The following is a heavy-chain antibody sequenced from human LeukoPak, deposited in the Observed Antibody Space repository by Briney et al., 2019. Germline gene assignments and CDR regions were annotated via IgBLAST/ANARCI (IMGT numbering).Heavy chain of an antibody. CDR1: GFTFSSYA. D-gene: IGHD2-2*02. V-gene: IGHV3-23*01. Sequence: GGSLRLSCAASGFTFSSYAMSWVRQAPGKGLEWVSAISGSGGSTYYADSVKGRFTISRENAKNSLYLQMNSLRAGDTAVYYCARAAIGYFDYWGQGTLVTVSS. CDR2: ISGSGGST. J-gene: IGHJ4*02. CDR3: ARAAIGYFDY.